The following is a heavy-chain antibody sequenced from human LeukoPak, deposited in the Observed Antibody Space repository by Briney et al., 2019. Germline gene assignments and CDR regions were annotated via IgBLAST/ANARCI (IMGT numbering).Heavy chain of an antibody. CDR2: INPNSGDT. CDR1: GYTFTTYD. Sequence: ASVKVSCKASGYTFTTYDITWVRQATGQGLEWMGWINPNSGDTAYAQKFQGRVAMTRDTSISTAYMELSSLRSEDTAVYYCARGLGDYYDTGDLYHAVPAHWGQGTLVTVSS. V-gene: IGHV1-8*01. D-gene: IGHD3-22*01. CDR3: ARGLGDYYDTGDLYHAVPAH. J-gene: IGHJ4*02.